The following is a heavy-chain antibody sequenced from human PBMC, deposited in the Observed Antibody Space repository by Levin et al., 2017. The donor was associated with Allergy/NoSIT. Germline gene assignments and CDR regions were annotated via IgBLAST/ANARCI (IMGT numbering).Heavy chain of an antibody. CDR3: ARPYGGYCSGGSCSRGWFDP. Sequence: SETLSLTCTVSGGSISSSSYYWGWIRQPPGKGLEWIGSIYYSGSTYYNPSLKSRVTISVDTSKNQFSLKLSSVTAADTAVYYCARPYGGYCSGGSCSRGWFDPWGQGTLVTVSS. CDR1: GGSISSSSYY. CDR2: IYYSGST. V-gene: IGHV4-39*01. D-gene: IGHD2-15*01. J-gene: IGHJ5*02.